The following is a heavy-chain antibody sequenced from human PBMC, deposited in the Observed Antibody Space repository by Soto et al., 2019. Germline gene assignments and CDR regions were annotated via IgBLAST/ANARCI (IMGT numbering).Heavy chain of an antibody. CDR3: AKGGISSAGIDY. CDR1: GFTFSNYV. CDR2: ISDSAGGA. D-gene: IGHD6-6*01. J-gene: IGHJ4*02. V-gene: IGHV3-23*01. Sequence: GGSLRLSCAASGFTFSNYVMTWVRQAPGKGLEWVSSISDSAGGASYADSVKGRFTISRDKSKNTLYLQMSGLRADDTAVYYCAKGGISSAGIDYWGQGTPVTVSS.